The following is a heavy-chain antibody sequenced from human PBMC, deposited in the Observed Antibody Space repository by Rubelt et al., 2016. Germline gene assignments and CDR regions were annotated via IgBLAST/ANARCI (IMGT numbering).Heavy chain of an antibody. CDR1: GFTFSNYW. Sequence: EVQLVESGGLLVQPGGSLRLSCAASGFTFSNYWMTWVRQAPGKGLQWVANKNQDGSAKSYVDSVKGRFAISRDNARNSLYLQMNSLRVEDTAVYYCTQNTGDNWGQGTLVTVSS. V-gene: IGHV3-7*01. D-gene: IGHD2-21*01. CDR2: KNQDGSAK. J-gene: IGHJ4*02. CDR3: TQNTGDN.